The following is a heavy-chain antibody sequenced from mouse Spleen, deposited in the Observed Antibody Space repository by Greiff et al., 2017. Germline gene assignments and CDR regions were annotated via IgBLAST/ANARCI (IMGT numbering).Heavy chain of an antibody. V-gene: IGHV2-6-1*01. CDR1: GFSLTSYG. Sequence: QVQLKETGPGLVAPSQSLSITCTVSGFSLTSYGVHWVRQPPGKGLEWLVVIWSDGSTNYNSALKSRLSISKDNSKSQVFLKMNSLQTDDTAMYYCARHGGITTGYAMDYWGQGTSVTVSS. D-gene: IGHD2-4*01. CDR2: IWSDGST. J-gene: IGHJ4*01. CDR3: ARHGGITTGYAMDY.